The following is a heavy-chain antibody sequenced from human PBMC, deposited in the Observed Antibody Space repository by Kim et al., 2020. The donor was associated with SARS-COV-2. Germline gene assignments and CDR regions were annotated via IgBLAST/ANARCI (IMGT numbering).Heavy chain of an antibody. Sequence: GKGRFTITSDKPENTLYLQMNSLRAEDTAVYYCARSQTRGYNYGDFDYWGQGTLVTVSS. V-gene: IGHV3-30*07. CDR3: ARSQTRGYNYGDFDY. D-gene: IGHD5-18*01. J-gene: IGHJ4*02.